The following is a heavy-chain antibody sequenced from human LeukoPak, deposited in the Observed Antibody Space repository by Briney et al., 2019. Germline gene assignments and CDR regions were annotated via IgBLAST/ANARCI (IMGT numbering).Heavy chain of an antibody. D-gene: IGHD2-2*01. CDR1: GFTFDDYA. V-gene: IGHV3-9*01. Sequence: PGRSLRLSCAASGFTFDDYATHWVRQAPGKGLEWVSGISWNSGSIGYADSVKGRFTISRDNAKNSLYLQMNSLRAEDTALYYCAKDIPPRYCSSTSCHDYYYYGMDVWGQGTTVTVSS. CDR3: AKDIPPRYCSSTSCHDYYYYGMDV. J-gene: IGHJ6*02. CDR2: ISWNSGSI.